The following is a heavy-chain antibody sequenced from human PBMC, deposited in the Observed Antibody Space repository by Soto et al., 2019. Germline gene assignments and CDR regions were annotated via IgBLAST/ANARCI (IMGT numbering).Heavy chain of an antibody. J-gene: IGHJ6*03. CDR1: GFTFSSYS. CDR3: ARDGAVAGTGVLHYYYYYMDV. CDR2: ISSSSSYI. Sequence: GGSLRLSCAASGFTFSSYSMNWVRQAPGKGLEWVSSISSSSSYIYYADSVKGRFTISRDNAKNSLYLQMNSLRAEDTAVYYCARDGAVAGTGVLHYYYYYMDVWGKGTTVTVSS. V-gene: IGHV3-21*01. D-gene: IGHD6-19*01.